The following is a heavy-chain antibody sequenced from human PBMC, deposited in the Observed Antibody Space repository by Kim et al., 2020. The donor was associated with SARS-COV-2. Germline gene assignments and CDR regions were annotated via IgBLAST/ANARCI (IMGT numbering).Heavy chain of an antibody. D-gene: IGHD3-16*01. V-gene: IGHV1-3*01. CDR3: AREMIR. Sequence: AGNGNTKYSQKFQGRVTITRDTSASTAYMELSSLRSEDTAVYYCAREMIRWGQGTLVTVSS. CDR2: AGNGNT. J-gene: IGHJ4*02.